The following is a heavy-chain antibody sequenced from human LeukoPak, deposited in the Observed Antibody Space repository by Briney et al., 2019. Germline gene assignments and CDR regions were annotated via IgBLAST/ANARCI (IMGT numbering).Heavy chain of an antibody. CDR2: IYNDGDT. Sequence: SETLSLTCTVSGGSISNYYWSWIRQSPGKGLEYIGHIYNDGDTKYNPFLKSRVTISVDMSKNHFSLRLRSVTAADTAVYYCARGAGSTYYLWYAPWGQGTLVTVSS. CDR1: GGSISNYY. V-gene: IGHV4-59*01. D-gene: IGHD3-10*01. J-gene: IGHJ5*02. CDR3: ARGAGSTYYLWYAP.